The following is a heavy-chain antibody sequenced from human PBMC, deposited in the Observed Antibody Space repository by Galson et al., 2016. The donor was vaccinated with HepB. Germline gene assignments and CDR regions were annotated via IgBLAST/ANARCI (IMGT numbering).Heavy chain of an antibody. CDR1: GASSSSGDYY. J-gene: IGHJ4*02. Sequence: ETLSPTSTVSGASSSSGDYYWGWIRQHPGRELEWIGSIDYNGNSYYNPSLKSRVTISVDTSNNQFSLKLTSVTAADTAIYYCTSPAAVRGAYYTSDYWGQGNLVTVSS. V-gene: IGHV4-39*01. CDR2: IDYNGNS. CDR3: TSPAAVRGAYYTSDY. D-gene: IGHD1-26*01.